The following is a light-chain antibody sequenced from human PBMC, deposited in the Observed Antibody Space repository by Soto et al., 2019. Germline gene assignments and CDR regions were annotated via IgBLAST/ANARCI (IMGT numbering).Light chain of an antibody. CDR2: EGN. CDR1: SSDVGTYNL. V-gene: IGLV2-23*01. Sequence: QSAPTQPAPVSGAPGESITLSCTGTSSDVGTYNLVTWYQQHPGRVPKLILYEGNKRPSGVSSRFSASKSGNTASLTISGLQAEDEADYFCCSYAPSRTLLFGGGTKVTVL. CDR3: CSYAPSRTLL. J-gene: IGLJ2*01.